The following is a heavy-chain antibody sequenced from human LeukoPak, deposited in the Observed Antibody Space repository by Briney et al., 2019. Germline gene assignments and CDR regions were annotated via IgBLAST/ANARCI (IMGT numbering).Heavy chain of an antibody. CDR2: IYDTGNT. CDR1: GFTVSSKY. CDR3: ARATPWLLPGY. J-gene: IGHJ4*02. V-gene: IGHV4-59*02. D-gene: IGHD3-22*01. Sequence: GSLRLSCAASGFTVSSKYMSWVRQAPGKGLEWIGHIYDTGNTNYNPSLESRVTISVDTSKNQFSLRLTSVTAADTAVYFCARATPWLLPGYWGQGTLVTVSS.